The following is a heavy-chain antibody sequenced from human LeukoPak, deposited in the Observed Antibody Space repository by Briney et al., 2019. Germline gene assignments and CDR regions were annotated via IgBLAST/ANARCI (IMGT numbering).Heavy chain of an antibody. Sequence: GESLKISCKGSGYSFSSYWIGWVRQTPGKGLEWVGNISPVDSDTRYGPSFQGQVTMSVDKSTSIAYLQWRSLKASDTAIYYCAKGERVGASDAFDVWGQGTIVTVSS. CDR1: GYSFSSYW. J-gene: IGHJ3*01. CDR3: AKGERVGASDAFDV. V-gene: IGHV5-51*01. CDR2: ISPVDSDT. D-gene: IGHD1-26*01.